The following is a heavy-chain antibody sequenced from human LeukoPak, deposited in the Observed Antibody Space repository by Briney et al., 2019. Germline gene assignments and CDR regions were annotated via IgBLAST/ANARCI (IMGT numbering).Heavy chain of an antibody. Sequence: SETLSLTCTVSGGSISSYYWSWIRQPPGKGLEWIGYIYYSGSTNYNPSLKSRVTISVDTSKNQFSLKLSSVTAADTAVYYCARGSIAAAATTYFEYWGQGTLVTVSS. CDR2: IYYSGST. CDR1: GGSISSYY. V-gene: IGHV4-59*01. CDR3: ARGSIAAAATTYFEY. J-gene: IGHJ4*02. D-gene: IGHD6-13*01.